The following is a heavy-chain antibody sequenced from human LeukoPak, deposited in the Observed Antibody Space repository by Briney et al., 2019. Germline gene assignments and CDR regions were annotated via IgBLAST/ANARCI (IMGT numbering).Heavy chain of an antibody. CDR3: ARDWWLGSPILQGYFYGLDV. D-gene: IGHD2-15*01. CDR2: IYNSESI. CDR1: GASFSGFY. V-gene: IGHV4-59*01. J-gene: IGHJ6*02. Sequence: KPSETLSLTCAVSGASFSGFYWTWIRQAPGKGLEWIRSIYNSESIEYNPSLKSRATISVDTSKHQFSLRLSSVTAADTAVYYCARDWWLGSPILQGYFYGLDVWGHGTTVTVSS.